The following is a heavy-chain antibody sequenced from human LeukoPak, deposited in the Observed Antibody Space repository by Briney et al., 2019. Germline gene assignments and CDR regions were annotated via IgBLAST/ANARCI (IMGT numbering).Heavy chain of an antibody. D-gene: IGHD3-3*01. Sequence: SETLSLTCTVSGGSISSGSYYWSWIRQPAGKGLEWIGRIYTSGSTNYNPSLKSRVTISVDTSKNQFSLKLSSVTAADTAVYYCARGVVITGLDHWGQGTLVTVSS. V-gene: IGHV4-61*02. CDR3: ARGVVITGLDH. CDR2: IYTSGST. J-gene: IGHJ4*02. CDR1: GGSISSGSYY.